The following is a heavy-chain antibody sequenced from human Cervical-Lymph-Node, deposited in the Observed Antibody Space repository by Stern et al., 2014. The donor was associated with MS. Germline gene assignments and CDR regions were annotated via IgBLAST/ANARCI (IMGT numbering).Heavy chain of an antibody. CDR2: IWANGENK. CDR1: GFDSTKYP. D-gene: IGHD2/OR15-2a*01. V-gene: IGHV3-33*01. J-gene: IGHJ6*02. Sequence: VQLVQSGGGVVQPGRSLRLSCAAPGFDSTKYPMHWVRQAPGKGLEWLAAIWANGENKFYADSVKGRFTISRDNSKNMLYLQLSSLRVEDTAVYYCAREGTYQKEYYFYVMDVWGPGTTVTVSS. CDR3: AREGTYQKEYYFYVMDV.